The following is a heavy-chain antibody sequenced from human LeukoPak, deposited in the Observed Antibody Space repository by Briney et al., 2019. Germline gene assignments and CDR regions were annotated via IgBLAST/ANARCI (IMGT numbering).Heavy chain of an antibody. CDR3: VTYYYDSSGYLLAFDI. V-gene: IGHV3-23*01. Sequence: GGSLRLSCAASGFTFSSYAMSWVRQAPGKGLEWVSAISGSGGSTYYADSVKGRFTISRGNSKNTLYLQMNSLRAEDTAVYYCVTYYYDSSGYLLAFDIWGQGTMVTVSS. J-gene: IGHJ3*02. CDR1: GFTFSSYA. D-gene: IGHD3-22*01. CDR2: ISGSGGST.